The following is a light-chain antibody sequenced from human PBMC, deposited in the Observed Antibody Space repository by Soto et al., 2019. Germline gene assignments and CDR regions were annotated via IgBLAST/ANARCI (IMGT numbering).Light chain of an antibody. Sequence: IVLTQSPATLSLSPGERATLSCSARQTVSTYLSWYQHKPGQAPRRLIYGASNRATGIPARFSGSGSGTDFTLTISSLEPEDSAVYYCQQRYNWLTFGGGTKVEIK. CDR1: QTVSTY. J-gene: IGKJ4*01. V-gene: IGKV3-11*01. CDR2: GAS. CDR3: QQRYNWLT.